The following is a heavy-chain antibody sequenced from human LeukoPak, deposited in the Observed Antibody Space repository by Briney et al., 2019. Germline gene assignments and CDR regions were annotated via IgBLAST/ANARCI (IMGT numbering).Heavy chain of an antibody. CDR1: GGTFSSYA. CDR2: IIPIFGTA. D-gene: IGHD2-15*01. Sequence: SVKVSCKASGGTFSSYAISWVRQAPGQGLEWMGGIIPIFGTANYAQKFQGRVTITADESTSTAYMELSSLRSEDTAVYYCARGCSGGSCFSSWAFDIWGQGTMVTVSS. CDR3: ARGCSGGSCFSSWAFDI. J-gene: IGHJ3*02. V-gene: IGHV1-69*13.